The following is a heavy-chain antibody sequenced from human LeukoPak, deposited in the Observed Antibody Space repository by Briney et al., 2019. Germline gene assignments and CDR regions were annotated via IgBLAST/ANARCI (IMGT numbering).Heavy chain of an antibody. CDR1: GYSISSGYY. Sequence: PSETLSLTCTVSGYSISSGYYWGWIRQPPGKGLEWIGSIYHSGSTYYNPSLKSRVTISVDTSKNQFSLKLSSVTAADTAVYYCARDFSLWDCSGYWNYWGQGTLVTVSS. D-gene: IGHD3-22*01. V-gene: IGHV4-38-2*02. CDR3: ARDFSLWDCSGYWNY. J-gene: IGHJ4*02. CDR2: IYHSGST.